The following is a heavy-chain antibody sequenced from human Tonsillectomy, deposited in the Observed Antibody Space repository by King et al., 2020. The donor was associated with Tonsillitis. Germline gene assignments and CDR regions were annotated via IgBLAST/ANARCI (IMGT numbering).Heavy chain of an antibody. Sequence: VQLVESGSELKKPGASVKVSCTASGYTFINYALNWVRQVPGQGLEWMGWINTNTGNPTYAQGFTGRFVFSLDTSVSTAYLQISSLKAEDTAVYYCAREGFGSGSYYLDYWGQGTLVTVSS. V-gene: IGHV7-4-1*02. CDR2: INTNTGNP. D-gene: IGHD3-10*01. CDR3: AREGFGSGSYYLDY. CDR1: GYTFINYA. J-gene: IGHJ4*02.